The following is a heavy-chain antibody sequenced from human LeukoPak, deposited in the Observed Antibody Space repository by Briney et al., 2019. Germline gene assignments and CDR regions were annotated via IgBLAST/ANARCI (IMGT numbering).Heavy chain of an antibody. Sequence: ASVTVSCKASGYTFTSYGISWVRQAPGQGLEWMGWISAYNGNTNYAQKLQGRVTMTTDTSTSTAYMELRSLRSDDTAVYYCARVGPAVVLRYFDWFRQQYGMDVWGKGTTVTVSS. CDR1: GYTFTSYG. CDR3: ARVGPAVVLRYFDWFRQQYGMDV. CDR2: ISAYNGNT. V-gene: IGHV1-18*04. D-gene: IGHD3-9*01. J-gene: IGHJ6*04.